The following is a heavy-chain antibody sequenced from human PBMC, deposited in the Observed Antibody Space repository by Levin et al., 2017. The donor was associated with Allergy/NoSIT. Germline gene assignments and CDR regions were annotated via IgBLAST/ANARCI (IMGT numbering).Heavy chain of an antibody. CDR3: AKEQLTGSMQGGFDI. CDR1: GFTFSSHW. Sequence: GGSLRLSCAGSGFTFSSHWMSWVRQAPGKGLEWVANIDQDGNDKYYVDSVKGRFTISRDNSKNTLYLQMSSLKTEDTAVYSCAKEQLTGSMQGGFDIWGQGTMVTVSS. CDR2: IDQDGNDK. J-gene: IGHJ3*02. D-gene: IGHD1-20*01. V-gene: IGHV3-7*01.